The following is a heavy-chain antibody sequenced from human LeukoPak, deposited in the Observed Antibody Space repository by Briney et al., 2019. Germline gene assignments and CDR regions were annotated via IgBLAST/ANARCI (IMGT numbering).Heavy chain of an antibody. V-gene: IGHV3-23*01. D-gene: IGHD3-16*02. J-gene: IGHJ4*02. CDR1: GFTFSSYG. CDR2: ISGSGGST. Sequence: PGGSLRLSCAASGFTFSSYGMSWVRQPPGKGLEWVSAISGSGGSTYYADSVKGRFTISRDSSKNTLDLQMNSLRAEDTAVYYCARLGAFGGVIVVYNKYYFDFWGQGTLVTVSS. CDR3: ARLGAFGGVIVVYNKYYFDF.